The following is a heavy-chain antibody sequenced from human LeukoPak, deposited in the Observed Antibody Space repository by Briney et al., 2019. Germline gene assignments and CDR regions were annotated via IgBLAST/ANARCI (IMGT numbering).Heavy chain of an antibody. Sequence: ASVKVSCKVSGYTLTEMSIHWVRQAPGGAPEWMGGFDPEDGETVYAPKFQGRVTMTEDTSADTAYMELSSLRSEDTDVHYCTTCLNGAGQPVAIYYYGMDVWGQGTTVTVSS. V-gene: IGHV1-24*01. J-gene: IGHJ6*02. CDR1: GYTLTEMS. CDR3: TTCLNGAGQPVAIYYYGMDV. D-gene: IGHD2-2*01. CDR2: FDPEDGET.